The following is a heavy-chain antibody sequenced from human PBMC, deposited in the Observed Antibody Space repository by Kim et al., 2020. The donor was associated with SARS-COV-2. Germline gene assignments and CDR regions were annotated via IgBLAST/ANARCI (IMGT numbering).Heavy chain of an antibody. J-gene: IGHJ4*02. D-gene: IGHD3-22*01. Sequence: VNVRFSISRDNSKNSMYLQMNSLRAEDTAVYYCAKGGGPSSGRNIGTIDFWGQGTLVTVSS. V-gene: IGHV3-30*02. CDR3: AKGGGPSSGRNIGTIDF.